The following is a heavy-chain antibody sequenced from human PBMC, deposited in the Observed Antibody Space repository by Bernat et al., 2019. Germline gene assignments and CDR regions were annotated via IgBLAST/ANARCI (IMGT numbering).Heavy chain of an antibody. J-gene: IGHJ4*02. Sequence: PGESLKISCKGSGYSFTTYWIGWVRQMPGKGLEWMGIIYPGDSDTRYSPSFQGQVTISADKSITTAYLQWSSLEASDTALYFCARSPGFNYGSGFDYWGQGTLVTVSS. CDR3: ARSPGFNYGSGFDY. V-gene: IGHV5-51*01. CDR2: IYPGDSDT. D-gene: IGHD3-10*01. CDR1: GYSFTTYW.